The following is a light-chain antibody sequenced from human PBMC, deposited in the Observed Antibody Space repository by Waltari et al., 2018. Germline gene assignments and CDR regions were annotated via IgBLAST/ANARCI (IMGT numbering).Light chain of an antibody. Sequence: DIQLTQSPSFLSASVGDRVTITCRASQGISSYLAWYQQKPGKAPQLLIYAASTLESGVPSRFSGSGSGTEFTLTISSLQPEDFVTYYCQHLNNYPVTFGGGTKVEIK. V-gene: IGKV1-9*01. J-gene: IGKJ4*01. CDR2: AAS. CDR3: QHLNNYPVT. CDR1: QGISSY.